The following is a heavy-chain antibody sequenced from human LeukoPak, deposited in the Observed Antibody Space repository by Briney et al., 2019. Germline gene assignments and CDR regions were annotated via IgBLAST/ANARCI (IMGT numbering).Heavy chain of an antibody. J-gene: IGHJ4*02. D-gene: IGHD3-3*01. V-gene: IGHV3-23*01. CDR3: AKRVDDFWSGYKNPAQRPDY. CDR1: GFTFSSYA. Sequence: GGSLRLSCAASGFTFSSYAMSWVRQAPGKGLEWVLAISGSGGSTYYADSVKGRFTISRDNSKNTLYLQMNSLRAEDTAVYYCAKRVDDFWSGYKNPAQRPDYWGQGTLVTVSS. CDR2: ISGSGGST.